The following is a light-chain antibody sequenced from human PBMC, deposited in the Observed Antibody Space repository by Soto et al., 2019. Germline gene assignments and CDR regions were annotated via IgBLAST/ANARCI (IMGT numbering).Light chain of an antibody. Sequence: QSALTQPASVSGSPGQSITISCTATSSDVGGYNYVSWYQQHPGKAPKLMIYEVSNRPSGVSNRFSGSNSGNTASLTISGLQAEDEDDYYCSSYTSSSTYVVFGGGTKLTVL. J-gene: IGLJ2*01. V-gene: IGLV2-14*01. CDR3: SSYTSSSTYVV. CDR2: EVS. CDR1: SSDVGGYNY.